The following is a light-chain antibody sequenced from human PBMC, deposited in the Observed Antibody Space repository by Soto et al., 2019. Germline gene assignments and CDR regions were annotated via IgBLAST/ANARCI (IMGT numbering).Light chain of an antibody. CDR3: SSYTSSSPVV. CDR1: RSDIGGYNY. J-gene: IGLJ2*01. Sequence: QCVLTQPASVSGSPGQSITISCTGTRSDIGGYNYVSWYQQHPGKAPKLMIYDVSYRPSGVSNRFSGSKSDNTASLTISGLQAEDEADYYCSSYTSSSPVVFGGGTKLTVL. CDR2: DVS. V-gene: IGLV2-14*03.